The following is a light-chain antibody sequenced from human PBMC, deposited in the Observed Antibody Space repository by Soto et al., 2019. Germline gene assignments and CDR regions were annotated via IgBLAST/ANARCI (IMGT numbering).Light chain of an antibody. CDR2: DAF. J-gene: IGKJ5*01. CDR3: QQRSNWPIT. CDR1: QSVSSN. V-gene: IGKV3-11*01. Sequence: ENVLTQSPATLSLSPGERATLSCRASQSVSSNLAWYQQKPGQAPSLLIYDAFTRATGIPARFSGSGSGTDFTLTISRLEPEDFAIYYCQQRSNWPITFGQGTRLEIK.